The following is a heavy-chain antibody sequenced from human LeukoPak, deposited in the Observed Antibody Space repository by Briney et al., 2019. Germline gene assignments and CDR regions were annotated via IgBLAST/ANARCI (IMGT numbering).Heavy chain of an antibody. V-gene: IGHV4-39*01. CDR3: ARLAGDYFDY. Sequence: SETLSLTCTVSGGSISSSSYYWGWIRQPPGEGLEFIGNLYYTGSTYYNPSLKSRVTISVDMSRSQFRLRLTSVTAADTAVYYCARLAGDYFDYWGQGTLVTVSS. CDR2: LYYTGST. J-gene: IGHJ4*02. D-gene: IGHD6-19*01. CDR1: GGSISSSSYY.